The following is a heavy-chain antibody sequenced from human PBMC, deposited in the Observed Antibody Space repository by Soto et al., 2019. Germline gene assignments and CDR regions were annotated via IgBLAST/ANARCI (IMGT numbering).Heavy chain of an antibody. V-gene: IGHV3-72*01. Sequence: GGSLRLSCATSGFTFSDHNMDWVRQAPGKGLEWVGRSTSKVNSFTTQYAASVKGRFTISRDDSGNSLYLQMNSLKTEDTAVYYCATSTYYLVDWGQGTLVTVSS. D-gene: IGHD3-10*01. CDR3: ATSTYYLVD. CDR2: STSKVNSFTT. CDR1: GFTFSDHN. J-gene: IGHJ4*02.